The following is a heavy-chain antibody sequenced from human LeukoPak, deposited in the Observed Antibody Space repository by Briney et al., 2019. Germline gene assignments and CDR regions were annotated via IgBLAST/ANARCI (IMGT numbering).Heavy chain of an antibody. D-gene: IGHD5-12*01. CDR3: AKSQLDGYSGYDFGAFDI. CDR1: GFTFSSYE. CDR2: ISGSGGST. V-gene: IGHV3-23*01. J-gene: IGHJ3*02. Sequence: GGSLRLSCAASGFTFSSYEMNWVRQAPGKGLEWVSAISGSGGSTYYADSVKGRFTISRDNSKNTLYLQMNSLRAEDTAVYYCAKSQLDGYSGYDFGAFDIWGQGTMVTVSS.